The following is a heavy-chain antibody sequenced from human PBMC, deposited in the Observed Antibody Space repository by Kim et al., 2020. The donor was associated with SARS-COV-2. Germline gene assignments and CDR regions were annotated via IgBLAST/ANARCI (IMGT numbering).Heavy chain of an antibody. V-gene: IGHV1-69*04. CDR3: ARDDCSGSYCYRRGNP. J-gene: IGHJ5*02. D-gene: IGHD1-26*01. CDR1: GGSFSTYA. Sequence: SVKVSCKTSGGSFSTYAISWVRQAPGQGLEWMGRIIPVLGIVNYAQKFQGRVTITADKSMGTPYMELSSLRSDDTADYYCARDDCSGSYCYRRGNPWGQGTLVTVSS. CDR2: IIPVLGIV.